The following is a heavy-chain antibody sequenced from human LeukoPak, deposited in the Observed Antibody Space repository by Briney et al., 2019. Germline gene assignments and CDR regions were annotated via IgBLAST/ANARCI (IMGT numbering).Heavy chain of an antibody. V-gene: IGHV1-69*13. J-gene: IGHJ5*02. CDR1: GGTFSSYA. CDR2: IIPIFGTA. CDR3: ARALMVPAAMRSGNWFDP. D-gene: IGHD2-2*01. Sequence: GASVKVSCKASGGTFSSYAISWVRQAPGQGLEWMGGIIPIFGTANYAQKFQGRVTITADESTSTAYMELSSLRSEDTAMYYCARALMVPAAMRSGNWFDPWGQGTLVTVSS.